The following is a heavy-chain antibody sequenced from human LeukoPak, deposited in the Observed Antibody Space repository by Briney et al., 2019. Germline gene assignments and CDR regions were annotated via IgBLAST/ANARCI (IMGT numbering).Heavy chain of an antibody. Sequence: PADTLPLSSTVTRDSVSSCYWSGIRQPRVKKLEWIGYIYTSGSTNYNPSLKSRVTISVDTSKNQFSLKLSSVTAADTAVYYCARHVWRGYYFDYWGQGTLVTVSS. J-gene: IGHJ4*02. CDR3: ARHVWRGYYFDY. D-gene: IGHD3-3*02. CDR2: IYTSGST. CDR1: RDSVSSCY. V-gene: IGHV4-4*09.